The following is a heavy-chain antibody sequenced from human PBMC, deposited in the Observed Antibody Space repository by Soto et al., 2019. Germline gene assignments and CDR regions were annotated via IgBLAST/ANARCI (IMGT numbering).Heavy chain of an antibody. CDR1: GFSLSTSGVG. D-gene: IGHD5-18*01. Sequence: GSGPTLVNPTQTLTLSCTFSGFSLSTSGVGVGWIRQPPGKALEWLALIYWNDDKRYSPSLKSRLTITKDTSKNQVVLTMTNMDPVDTATYYCAHRYSYGYTPPFDPWGQGTLVTVSS. V-gene: IGHV2-5*01. CDR2: IYWNDDK. J-gene: IGHJ5*02. CDR3: AHRYSYGYTPPFDP.